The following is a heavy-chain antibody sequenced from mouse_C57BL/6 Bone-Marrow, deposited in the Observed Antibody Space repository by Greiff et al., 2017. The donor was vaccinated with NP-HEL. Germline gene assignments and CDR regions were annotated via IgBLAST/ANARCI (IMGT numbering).Heavy chain of an antibody. D-gene: IGHD1-1*01. CDR3: TNSRITTVVEAMDY. J-gene: IGHJ4*01. V-gene: IGHV1-5*01. CDR2: IYPGNSDT. Sequence: VQLKESGTVLARPGASVKMSCKTSGYTFTSYWMHWVKQRPGQGLEWIGAIYPGNSDTSYNQKFKGKAKLTAVTSASTAYMELSSLTNEDSAVYYCTNSRITTVVEAMDYWGQGTSVTVSS. CDR1: GYTFTSYW.